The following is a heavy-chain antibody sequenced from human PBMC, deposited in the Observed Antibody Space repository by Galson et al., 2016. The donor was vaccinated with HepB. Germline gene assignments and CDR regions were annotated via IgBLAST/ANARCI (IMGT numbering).Heavy chain of an antibody. CDR1: GDAFTGYY. CDR3: ATSTGYRSGWGAFDI. Sequence: SVKVSCKASGDAFTGYYIHWVRQAPGQGLEWMAWLSANSGATNYAQKFQGWVTMTRDTSISTAYMELTSLTSDATAIYYCATSTGYRSGWGAFDIWGQGTMVTVAS. CDR2: LSANSGAT. D-gene: IGHD6-25*01. J-gene: IGHJ3*02. V-gene: IGHV1-2*04.